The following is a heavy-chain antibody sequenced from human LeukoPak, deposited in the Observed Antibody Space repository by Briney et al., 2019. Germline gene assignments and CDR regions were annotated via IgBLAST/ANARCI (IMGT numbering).Heavy chain of an antibody. CDR2: ISAYNGNT. CDR3: ARASGVAAAGTR. J-gene: IGHJ4*02. CDR1: GYTFSSYG. V-gene: IGHV1-18*01. Sequence: ASVKVSCKASGYTFSSYGITWVRQAPGQGLEWMGWISAYNGNTIYAQRLQGRVTMTTDTSTSTAYMELRSLRSDDTAVYYCARASGVAAAGTRWGQGTLITVSS. D-gene: IGHD6-13*01.